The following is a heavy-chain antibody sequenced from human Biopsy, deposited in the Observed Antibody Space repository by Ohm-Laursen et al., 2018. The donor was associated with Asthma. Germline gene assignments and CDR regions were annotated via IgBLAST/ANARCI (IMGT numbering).Heavy chain of an antibody. D-gene: IGHD4-17*01. CDR1: GYSLTDLS. J-gene: IGHJ4*02. Sequence: ASAKVSCTISGYSLTDLSMHWVRQAPGQGLEWMGGHEHEEGGTVNARRFQGRVTMTEDTSTDTAYMELSSLSSDDTAVYYCASDFPKDYVRYNFQFWGQGTLVTVSS. CDR2: HEHEEGGT. V-gene: IGHV1-24*01. CDR3: ASDFPKDYVRYNFQF.